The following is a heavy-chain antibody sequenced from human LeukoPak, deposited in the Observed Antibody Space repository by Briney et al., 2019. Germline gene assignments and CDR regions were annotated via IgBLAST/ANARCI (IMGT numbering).Heavy chain of an antibody. D-gene: IGHD5-12*01. V-gene: IGHV3-48*03. CDR3: VGGYGFDY. CDR1: GFSFNSFE. J-gene: IGHJ4*02. CDR2: ISSSGSTI. Sequence: GGSLRLPCAASGFSFNSFEMSWVRQAPGKGLEWVSYISSSGSTIYYADSVKGRFTISRDNAKNSLYLQMDSLRAEDTAVYYCVGGYGFDYWGQGTLVTVSS.